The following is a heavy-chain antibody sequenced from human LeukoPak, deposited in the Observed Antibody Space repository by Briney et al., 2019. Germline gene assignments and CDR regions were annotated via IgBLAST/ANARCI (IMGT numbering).Heavy chain of an antibody. CDR1: GGSIGSYH. V-gene: IGHV4-59*01. CDR2: ISYSGST. CDR3: ARKGGGSYAPFDY. D-gene: IGHD3-22*01. Sequence: PSETLSLTCIVSGGSIGSYHWSWIRQPPGKGLEWIGYISYSGSTKYNPSLKSRVTMSLDTSKNQFSLNLSSVTAADTAVYYCARKGGGSYAPFDYWGQGTVVTVSS. J-gene: IGHJ4*02.